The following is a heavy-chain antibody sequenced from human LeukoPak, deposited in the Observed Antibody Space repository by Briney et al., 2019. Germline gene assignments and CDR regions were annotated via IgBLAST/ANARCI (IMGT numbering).Heavy chain of an antibody. J-gene: IGHJ6*03. D-gene: IGHD2-21*02. Sequence: GGSLRLSCAASGFTFSSYWMSWVRQAPGKGLEWVANIKQDGSEKYYVDSVKGRFTISRDNAKNSLYLQMNSLGAEDTAVYYCARNGAPVVTAITPYYYYMDVWGKGTTVTVSS. CDR3: ARNGAPVVTAITPYYYYMDV. V-gene: IGHV3-7*01. CDR1: GFTFSSYW. CDR2: IKQDGSEK.